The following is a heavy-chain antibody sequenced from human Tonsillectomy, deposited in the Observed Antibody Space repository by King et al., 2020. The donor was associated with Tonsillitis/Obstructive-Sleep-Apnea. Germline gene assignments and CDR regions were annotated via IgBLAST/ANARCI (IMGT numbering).Heavy chain of an antibody. J-gene: IGHJ4*02. D-gene: IGHD4-17*01. CDR1: GFTFSSYA. Sequence: VQLVESGGGVVQPGRSLRLSCAASGFTFSSYAMHWVRQAPGKGLEWVAVISYDGSNKYYADSVKGRFTISRDNSKNTLYLQMNSLRAEYTAVYYCARDSTVTQFDYWGQGTLVTVSS. V-gene: IGHV3-30*04. CDR2: ISYDGSNK. CDR3: ARDSTVTQFDY.